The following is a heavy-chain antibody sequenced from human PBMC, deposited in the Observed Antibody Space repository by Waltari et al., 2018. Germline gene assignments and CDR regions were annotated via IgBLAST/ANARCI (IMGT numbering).Heavy chain of an antibody. V-gene: IGHV1-3*01. CDR1: GYTFTSYA. D-gene: IGHD6-13*01. Sequence: QVQLVQSGAEVKKPGASVKVSCKASGYTFTSYAMHWVRQAPGQRLEWMGWINDGNGKTKYSQKFQGRVTITRDTSAITAYMELSSLRSEDTAVYYCASGIAAAGSYYYGMDVWGQGTTVTVSS. CDR2: INDGNGKT. CDR3: ASGIAAAGSYYYGMDV. J-gene: IGHJ6*02.